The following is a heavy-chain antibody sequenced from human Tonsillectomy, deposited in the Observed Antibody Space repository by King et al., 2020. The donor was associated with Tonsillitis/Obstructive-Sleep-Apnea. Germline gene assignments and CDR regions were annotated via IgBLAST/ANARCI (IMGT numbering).Heavy chain of an antibody. CDR1: GFTFRNYG. D-gene: IGHD5-18*01. CDR3: AKESTPMSAQNFDH. Sequence: VQLVESGGDVVQAGGSLRLSCAASGFTFRNYGMQWVRQAPGKGLEWVAVISYDGKAKIYADSVRGRFTISRDASKNTLSLQMNSLRVEDTALYYCAKESTPMSAQNFDHWGQGTLVTVYS. V-gene: IGHV3-30*18. J-gene: IGHJ4*02. CDR2: ISYDGKAK.